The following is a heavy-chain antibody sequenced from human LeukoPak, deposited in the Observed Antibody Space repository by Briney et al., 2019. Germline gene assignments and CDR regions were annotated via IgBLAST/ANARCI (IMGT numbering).Heavy chain of an antibody. D-gene: IGHD3-10*01. Sequence: GGSLRLSCAASGFIFSNYGMSWVRQAPGKGLEWVSGIGGTAGGTYYADSVKGRFTISRDNSKNTLFLQMNSLGAEDTAVYFCVKDAFYASGTYYNSWGQGTLVTVSS. CDR2: IGGTAGGT. CDR3: VKDAFYASGTYYNS. V-gene: IGHV3-23*01. J-gene: IGHJ5*02. CDR1: GFIFSNYG.